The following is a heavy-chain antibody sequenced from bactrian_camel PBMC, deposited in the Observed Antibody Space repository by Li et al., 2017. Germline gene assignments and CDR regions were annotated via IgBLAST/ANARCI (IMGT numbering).Heavy chain of an antibody. CDR3: AADRDVNVPPSLVLDSRRYNY. CDR1: GVISFISC. Sequence: HVQLVESGGGSVQPGGALRLSCAYSGVISFISCMGWFRQAPGKEREGVATIASDGSTSYGDSGKGRFTISRDNAKNTVYLQMNSLKPEDTAMYYCAADRDVNVPPSLVLDSRRYNYWGQGTQVTVS. CDR2: IASDGST. J-gene: IGHJ4*01. V-gene: IGHV3S53*01.